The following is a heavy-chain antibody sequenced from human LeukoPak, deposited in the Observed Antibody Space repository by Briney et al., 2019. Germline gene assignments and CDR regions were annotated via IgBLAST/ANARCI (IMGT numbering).Heavy chain of an antibody. CDR1: GFTFSNYW. Sequence: GGSLRLSCAASGFTFSNYWMHWVRQAPGKGLVWVSRIKSDGSSTTYADSVKGRFTISRDNAKNLLYLQMNSLRAEDTAVYYCARMSPFDYWGQGTLVTVSS. CDR3: ARMSPFDY. V-gene: IGHV3-74*01. J-gene: IGHJ4*02. CDR2: IKSDGSST.